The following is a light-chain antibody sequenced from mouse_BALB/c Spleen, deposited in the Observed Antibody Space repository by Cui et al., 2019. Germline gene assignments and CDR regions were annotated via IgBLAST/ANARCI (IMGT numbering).Light chain of an antibody. J-gene: IGKJ1*01. V-gene: IGKV4-80*01. CDR1: SSVSY. CDR2: STS. Sequence: QIVLTQSPAIMSASLGEEITLTCSASSSVSYMHWYQQKSGTSPKPLIYSTSNRASGVPSRFSGSGSGTFYSLTISSVEAEDAADYYCHQWSSYPWTFGGGTKLEIK. CDR3: HQWSSYPWT.